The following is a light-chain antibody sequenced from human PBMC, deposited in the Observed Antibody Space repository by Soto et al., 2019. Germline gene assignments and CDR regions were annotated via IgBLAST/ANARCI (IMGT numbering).Light chain of an antibody. V-gene: IGLV1-40*01. CDR1: SSNIGAGYD. Sequence: QSVLTQPPSVSGAPGQRVTISCTGSSSNIGAGYDVHWYQQLPGTAPKLLIYDNNNRPSGVPDRFSGSKSGTSASLAITGLQAEDEADYYCQSYDSSLSGYVFGTGTKVTVL. J-gene: IGLJ1*01. CDR2: DNN. CDR3: QSYDSSLSGYV.